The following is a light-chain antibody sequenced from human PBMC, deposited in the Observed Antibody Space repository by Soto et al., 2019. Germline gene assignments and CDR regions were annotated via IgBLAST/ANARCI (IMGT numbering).Light chain of an antibody. Sequence: QSVLTQSASVSGSPGQSITFSCTGTSGDIGVYNYVSWYQQHPGKAPKLMIYEVNNRPSGVSNRFSGSKSGNTASLTISGLQAEDEADYYCSSYTTSNTYVFGTGTKVTVL. CDR3: SSYTTSNTYV. CDR1: SGDIGVYNY. CDR2: EVN. J-gene: IGLJ1*01. V-gene: IGLV2-14*01.